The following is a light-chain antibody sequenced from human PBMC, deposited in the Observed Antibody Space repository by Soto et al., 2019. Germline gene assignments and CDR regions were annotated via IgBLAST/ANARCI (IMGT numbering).Light chain of an antibody. CDR2: LCS. CDR1: QSHLHSNGYNY. V-gene: IGKV2-28*01. CDR3: METLQTPLT. Sequence: DIEMTQSPLSLHVNPGEQASISCRSNQSHLHSNGYNYLDLHLQKPGPSPQLLIYLCSNRASGVPDRFSGSGSGTDFTLNISRVEAEDVGVYYCMETLQTPLTFGQGTKVDIK. J-gene: IGKJ1*01.